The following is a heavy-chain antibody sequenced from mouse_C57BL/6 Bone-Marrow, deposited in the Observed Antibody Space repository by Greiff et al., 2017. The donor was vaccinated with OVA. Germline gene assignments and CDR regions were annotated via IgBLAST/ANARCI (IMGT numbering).Heavy chain of an antibody. CDR2: IRNKANNHAT. J-gene: IGHJ2*01. CDR3: TRGTAQARYFDY. D-gene: IGHD3-2*02. Sequence: EVKLVESGGGLVQPGGSMKLSCAASGFTFSDAWMDWVRQSPEKGLEWVAEIRNKANNHATYYAESVKGRFTISRDDSKSSVYLQMNSLRAEDTGIYYCTRGTAQARYFDYWGQGTTLTVSS. V-gene: IGHV6-6*01. CDR1: GFTFSDAW.